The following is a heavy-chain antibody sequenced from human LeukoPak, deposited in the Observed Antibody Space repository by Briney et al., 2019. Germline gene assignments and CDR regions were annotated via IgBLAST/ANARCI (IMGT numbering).Heavy chain of an antibody. CDR3: ARDTNNGLDV. Sequence: GGSLRLSCAASGFTFNDYYINWIRQAPGKGLEWVSYISSSGLTTVYADSVKGRFTITRDNAHNLMSLQMNSLRPEDTAVYYCARDTNNGLDVWGRGTTVTVSS. V-gene: IGHV3-11*01. CDR1: GFTFNDYY. CDR2: ISSSGLTT. D-gene: IGHD1-14*01. J-gene: IGHJ6*02.